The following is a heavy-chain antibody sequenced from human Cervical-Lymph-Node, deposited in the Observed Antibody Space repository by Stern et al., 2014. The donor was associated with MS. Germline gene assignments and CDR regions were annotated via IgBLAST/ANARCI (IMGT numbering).Heavy chain of an antibody. V-gene: IGHV1-3*01. J-gene: IGHJ4*02. CDR2: IAASNANT. D-gene: IGHD2-15*01. CDR1: GYTFATFA. Sequence: QVQLVQSGAEVKKPGASVKVSCKASGYTFATFAVHWVRQAPGQRLEWMGWIAASNANTKYSHKFQDRLTFTRDTSANTVYMELSSLRSEDTAVYFCARGRGVVLAASYFDYWGQGTLLTVSS. CDR3: ARGRGVVLAASYFDY.